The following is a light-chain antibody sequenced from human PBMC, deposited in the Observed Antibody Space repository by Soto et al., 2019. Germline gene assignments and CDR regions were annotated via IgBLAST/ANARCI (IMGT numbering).Light chain of an antibody. CDR3: QQLNSYPLT. CDR1: QSISSY. J-gene: IGKJ4*01. V-gene: IGKV1-9*01. Sequence: DIQMTQSPSSLSASVGDRVTITCRASQSISSYLNWYQQKPGKAPKLLIYDVSSLESGVPSRFSGSGSGTEFTLTISSPQPEDLATYFCQQLNSYPLTFGGGTKVDIK. CDR2: DVS.